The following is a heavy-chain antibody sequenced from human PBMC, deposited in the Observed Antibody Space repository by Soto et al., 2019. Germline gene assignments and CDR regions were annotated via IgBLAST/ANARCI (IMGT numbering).Heavy chain of an antibody. D-gene: IGHD3-22*01. Sequence: GGSLRVSCAASGFTVSSNYMSRVRQAPGKGLEWVSVIYSGGSTYYADSVKGRFTISRDDSKNSLYLQMNSLKTEDTAVYYCASSLSGYNYWYFDLWGRGTLVTVSS. CDR3: ASSLSGYNYWYFDL. J-gene: IGHJ2*01. CDR2: IYSGGST. V-gene: IGHV3-66*01. CDR1: GFTVSSNY.